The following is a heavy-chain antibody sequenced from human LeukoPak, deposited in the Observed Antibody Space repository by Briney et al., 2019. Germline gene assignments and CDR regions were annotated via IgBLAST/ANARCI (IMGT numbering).Heavy chain of an antibody. Sequence: SETLSLTCTVSGGSISSGGYSWSWIRQPPGQGLEWIGYLYRSGSTYYNPSLKSRVTISVDRSTNQFSLKLSSVTAADTAVYYCARVEYCSSTSCPGLAFDIWGQGTMVIVSS. CDR2: LYRSGST. D-gene: IGHD2-2*01. J-gene: IGHJ3*02. CDR3: ARVEYCSSTSCPGLAFDI. CDR1: GGSISSGGYS. V-gene: IGHV4-30-2*01.